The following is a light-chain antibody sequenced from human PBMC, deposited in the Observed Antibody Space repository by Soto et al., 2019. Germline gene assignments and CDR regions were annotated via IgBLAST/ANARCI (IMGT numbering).Light chain of an antibody. J-gene: IGKJ1*01. V-gene: IGKV1-6*01. CDR3: LQDYNYPPT. CDR1: QSISSY. Sequence: IQMTQSPSSLSASVGDRVTITCRASQSISSYLNWYQQKPGKAPKLLIYAASSLQSGVPSTFSGRGSGTDFTLTISSLQPEDFATYYCLQDYNYPPTFGQGTKVDIK. CDR2: AAS.